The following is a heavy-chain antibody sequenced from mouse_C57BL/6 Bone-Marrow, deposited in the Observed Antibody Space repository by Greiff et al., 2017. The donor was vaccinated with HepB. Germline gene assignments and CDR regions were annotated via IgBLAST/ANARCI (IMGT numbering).Heavy chain of an antibody. V-gene: IGHV1-81*01. Sequence: VQLQQSGAELARPGASVNLSCKASGYTFTSYGISWVKQRTGQGLEWIGEIYPRSGNTYYNEKFKGKATLTADKSSSTAYMELRSLTSEDSAVYFCAREGVFAYWGQGTLVTVSA. J-gene: IGHJ3*01. CDR2: IYPRSGNT. CDR3: AREGVFAY. CDR1: GYTFTSYG.